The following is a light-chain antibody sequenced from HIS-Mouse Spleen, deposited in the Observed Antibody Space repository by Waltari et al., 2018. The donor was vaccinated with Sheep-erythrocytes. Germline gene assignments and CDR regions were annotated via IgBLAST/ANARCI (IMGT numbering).Light chain of an antibody. CDR2: DVS. J-gene: IGLJ1*01. CDR1: SSYVGGYNK. CDR3: CSYAGSYNHV. V-gene: IGLV2-11*01. Sequence: QSALTQPRSVSGSPGQSVTISCTGTSSYVGGYNKVSWYQQHPGKAPKLMIYDVSKRPSGVPDRFSGSKSGNTASLTISGLQAEDEADYYCCSYAGSYNHVFATGTKVTVL.